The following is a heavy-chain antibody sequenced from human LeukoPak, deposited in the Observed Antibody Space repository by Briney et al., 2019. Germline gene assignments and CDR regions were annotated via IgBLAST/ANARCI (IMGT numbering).Heavy chain of an antibody. J-gene: IGHJ6*03. CDR3: ASNFGVVIDNYYYYYMDV. D-gene: IGHD3-3*01. CDR2: IIPIFGTA. CDR1: GGTFSSYA. Sequence: SVKVSCKASGGTFSSYAISWVRQAPGQGLEWMGGIIPIFGTANYAQKFQGRVTITADESTSTVYMELSSLRSEDTAVYYCASNFGVVIDNYYYYYMDVWGEGTTVTVSS. V-gene: IGHV1-69*13.